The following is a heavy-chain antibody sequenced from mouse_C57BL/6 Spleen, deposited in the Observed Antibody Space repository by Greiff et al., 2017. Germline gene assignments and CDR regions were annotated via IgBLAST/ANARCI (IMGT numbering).Heavy chain of an antibody. CDR3: AFSYYDYDRDYYAMDY. J-gene: IGHJ4*01. CDR2: IDPEDGET. CDR1: GFNIKDYY. V-gene: IGHV14-2*01. Sequence: EVHLVESGAELVKPGASVKLSCTASGFNIKDYYMHWVKQRTEQGLEWIGRIDPEDGETKYAPKFQGKATITADTSSNTAYLQLSSLTSEDTAVYYCAFSYYDYDRDYYAMDYWGQGTSVTVSS. D-gene: IGHD2-4*01.